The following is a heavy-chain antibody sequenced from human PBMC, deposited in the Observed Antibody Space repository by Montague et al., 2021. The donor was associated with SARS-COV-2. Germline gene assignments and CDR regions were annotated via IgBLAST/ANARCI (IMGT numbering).Heavy chain of an antibody. CDR1: GFTFSSYS. CDR3: ARAGGYRDAFDI. CDR2: ISYDGSNK. V-gene: IGHV3-30-3*01. D-gene: IGHD3-22*01. Sequence: SLRLSCAASGFTFSSYSMHWVRQAPGKGLEWVAVISYDGSNKYYADSVKGRFTISRDNSKNTLYLQMKSLRAEDTAVYYCARAGGYRDAFDIWGQGTTVTVSS. J-gene: IGHJ3*02.